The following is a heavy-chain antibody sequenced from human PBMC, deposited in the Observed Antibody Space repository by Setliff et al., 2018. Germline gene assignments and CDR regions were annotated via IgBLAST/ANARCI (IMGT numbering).Heavy chain of an antibody. CDR3: ARDGGEY. CDR1: GFTFSNSW. J-gene: IGHJ4*02. CDR2: IKQDGSEK. V-gene: IGHV3-7*01. D-gene: IGHD3-16*01. Sequence: LRLSCAASGFTFSNSWMSWVRQAPGKGLEWVANIKQDGSEKYYVDSVKGRFTISRDNAQNSLYLQMNSLRAEDTAVYYCARDGGEYWGQGTLVTVSS.